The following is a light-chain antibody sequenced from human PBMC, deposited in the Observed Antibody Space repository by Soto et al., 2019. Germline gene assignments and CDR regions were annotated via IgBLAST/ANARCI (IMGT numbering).Light chain of an antibody. V-gene: IGLV1-40*01. J-gene: IGLJ3*02. Sequence: QSVLTQPPSVSGAPGQRVTISCTGSSSNIGAGYNVHWYQQVPGTAPKLLIYGDSNRPSGVPDRFSGPKSGTSASLAITGLQAEDEADYYCQSYDSSLSGGLFGGGTQLTVL. CDR1: SSNIGAGYN. CDR3: QSYDSSLSGGL. CDR2: GDS.